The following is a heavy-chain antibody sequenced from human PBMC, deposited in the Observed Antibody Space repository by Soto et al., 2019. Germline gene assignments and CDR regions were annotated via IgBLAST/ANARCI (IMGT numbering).Heavy chain of an antibody. Sequence: GGSLRLSCAASGFTFSSYAMSWVRQAPGKGLEWVSAISGSGGSTYYADSVKGRFTISRDNSKNTLYLQMNSRRAEDTAVYYCAKSFRGYCSSTSCYGYYYYMDVWGKGTTVTVSS. J-gene: IGHJ6*03. CDR3: AKSFRGYCSSTSCYGYYYYMDV. CDR2: ISGSGGST. D-gene: IGHD2-2*01. CDR1: GFTFSSYA. V-gene: IGHV3-23*01.